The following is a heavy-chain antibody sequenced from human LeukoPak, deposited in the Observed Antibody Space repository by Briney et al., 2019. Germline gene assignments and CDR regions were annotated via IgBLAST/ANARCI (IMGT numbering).Heavy chain of an antibody. CDR3: ARVAEVLRYFDWLPKRETNLDY. J-gene: IGHJ4*02. CDR2: ISAYNGNT. V-gene: IGHV1-18*01. D-gene: IGHD3-9*01. CDR1: GYTFTSYG. Sequence: ASVKVSCKASGYTFTSYGISWVRQAPGQGLEWMGWISAYNGNTNYAQKLQGRVTMTTDTSTSTAYMELRSLRSDDTAVYYCARVAEVLRYFDWLPKRETNLDYWGQGTLVTVSS.